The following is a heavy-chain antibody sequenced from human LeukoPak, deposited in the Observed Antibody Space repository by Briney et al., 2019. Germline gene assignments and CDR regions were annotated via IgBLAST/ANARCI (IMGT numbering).Heavy chain of an antibody. Sequence: SGTLSLTCAVSGGSISSSNWWSWVRQPPGKGLEWIGSIYYSGSTYYNPSLKSRVTISVDTSKNQFSLKLSSVTAADTAVYYCARDPFTYYYDSSGYEGTFDIWGQGTMATVSS. CDR2: IYYSGST. D-gene: IGHD3-22*01. V-gene: IGHV4-4*02. J-gene: IGHJ3*02. CDR3: ARDPFTYYYDSSGYEGTFDI. CDR1: GGSISSSNW.